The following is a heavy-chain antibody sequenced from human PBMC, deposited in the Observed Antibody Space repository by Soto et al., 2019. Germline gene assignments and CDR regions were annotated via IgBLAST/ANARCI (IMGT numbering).Heavy chain of an antibody. Sequence: EASVKVSCKASGGTFSIYAISWVRQAPGQGLEWMGGIIPTFGTANYAQKFQGRVTITADESTSTAYMGLSSLRSEDTAVYYCARDRFDSSSPLGYWGQGTLVTLSS. J-gene: IGHJ4*02. CDR3: ARDRFDSSSPLGY. CDR1: GGTFSIYA. V-gene: IGHV1-69*13. D-gene: IGHD6-13*01. CDR2: IIPTFGTA.